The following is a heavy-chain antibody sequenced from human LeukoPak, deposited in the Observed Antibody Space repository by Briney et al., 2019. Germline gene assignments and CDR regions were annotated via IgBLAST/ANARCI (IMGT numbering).Heavy chain of an antibody. CDR3: AKGTMIVVAVGDYFDY. V-gene: IGHV3-9*03. J-gene: IGHJ4*02. D-gene: IGHD3-22*01. CDR1: GFTLDDYA. CDR2: ISWNSVNI. Sequence: GRSLRLSCAASGFTLDDYAMHWVRQAPGKGLEWVSGISWNSVNIGYADSVEGRFTISRDNAKNSLYLQMNSLRAEDMALYYCAKGTMIVVAVGDYFDYWGQGTLVTVSS.